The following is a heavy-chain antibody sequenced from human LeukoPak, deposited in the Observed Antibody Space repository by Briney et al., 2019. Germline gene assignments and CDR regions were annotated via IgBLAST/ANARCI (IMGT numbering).Heavy chain of an antibody. CDR3: ASQMDRWFGESLMNY. V-gene: IGHV3-23*01. Sequence: GGSLRLSCAASGFTFSSYAMSWVRQAPGKGLEWVSAISGSGGSTYYADSVKGRFTISRDNSKNTLYLQMNSLRAEDTAVYYCASQMDRWFGESLMNYWGQGTLVAVSS. CDR2: ISGSGGST. CDR1: GFTFSSYA. J-gene: IGHJ4*02. D-gene: IGHD3-10*01.